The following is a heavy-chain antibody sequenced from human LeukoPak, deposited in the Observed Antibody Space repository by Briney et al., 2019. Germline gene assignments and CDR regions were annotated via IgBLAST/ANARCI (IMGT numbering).Heavy chain of an antibody. CDR3: AGDSSIPY. Sequence: PGGSLRLSCAASGFTFSAYLMSWVRQAPGKGLEWVANIKQDGSEKYYVDSVKGRFTISRDNAKNSLYLQMNSLRAEDTAMYYCAGDSSIPYWGQGTLVTVSS. J-gene: IGHJ4*02. V-gene: IGHV3-7*03. CDR1: GFTFSAYL. CDR2: IKQDGSEK. D-gene: IGHD2-2*02.